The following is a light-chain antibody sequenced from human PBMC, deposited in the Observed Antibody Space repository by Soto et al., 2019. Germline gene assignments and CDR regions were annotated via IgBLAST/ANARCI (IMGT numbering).Light chain of an antibody. Sequence: QSVLAQPASVPGSRGQSITISCTGTSSDVGRYNYVSWFQQHPGKVPKLIIYDVSNWPSGVSDRFSGSKSGNTASLTISGLHPEDEDDYYCSSFKSSSTFVFGTGTKVTV. CDR1: SSDVGRYNY. V-gene: IGLV2-14*03. J-gene: IGLJ1*01. CDR3: SSFKSSSTFV. CDR2: DVS.